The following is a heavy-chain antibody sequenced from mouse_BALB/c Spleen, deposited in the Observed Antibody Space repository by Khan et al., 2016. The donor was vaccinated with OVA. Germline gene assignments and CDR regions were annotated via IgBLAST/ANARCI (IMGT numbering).Heavy chain of an antibody. Sequence: QIQLVQSGPELKKPGETVKISCKASGHTFTKYGMNWVKQAPGKGLKWMGWINTYTGEPTYADDFNGRFAFSLETSDSPAFLQINKLNNEDTATYFCARPPFFTYVLDNWGQGTSVTVSS. CDR3: ARPPFFTYVLDN. V-gene: IGHV9-3-1*01. J-gene: IGHJ4*01. CDR2: INTYTGEP. CDR1: GHTFTKYG.